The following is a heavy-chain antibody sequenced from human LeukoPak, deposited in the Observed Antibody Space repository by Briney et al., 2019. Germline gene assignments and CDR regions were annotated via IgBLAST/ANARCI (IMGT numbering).Heavy chain of an antibody. CDR3: AKGTFGTTRGAFDI. D-gene: IGHD1-1*01. V-gene: IGHV3-9*01. CDR1: GFTFDDYA. CDR2: ISWNSGSI. Sequence: GRSLRLSCAASGFTFDDYAMHWVRQAPGKGLEWVSGISWNSGSIGYADSVKGRFTISRDNAKNSLYLQMNSLRAEDTALYYCAKGTFGTTRGAFDIWGQGTMVTVSS. J-gene: IGHJ3*02.